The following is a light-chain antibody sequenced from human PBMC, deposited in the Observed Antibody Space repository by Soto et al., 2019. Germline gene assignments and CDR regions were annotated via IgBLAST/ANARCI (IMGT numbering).Light chain of an antibody. CDR3: CSYTRRSTRV. CDR1: SSDVGGYNY. CDR2: EVS. V-gene: IGLV2-14*01. J-gene: IGLJ1*01. Sequence: QSALTQPASVSGSPGQSITISCTGTSSDVGGYNYVSWYQQHPGKAPKLMIYEVSTRPSGVSNRFSGSKSGNTASLTISGLQAEDEADYYCCSYTRRSTRVFGTGSKLTVL.